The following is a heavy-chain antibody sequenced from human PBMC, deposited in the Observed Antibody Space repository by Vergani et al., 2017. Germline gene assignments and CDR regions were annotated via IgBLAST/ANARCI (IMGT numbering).Heavy chain of an antibody. CDR1: GFSLNTRGVS. J-gene: IGHJ6*03. D-gene: IGHD3-10*01. V-gene: IGHV2-5*04. Sequence: QITLKESGPTLVKPTQTLTLTCTFSGFSLNTRGVSVAWIRQPPGKALDWLALIYWNDDQHYSPSLNNRVTITKDTSKNQVVLTMTNMDYVDTGTYYCVYRKTGCETTGCFYPFYYIYYMAVGGKGT. CDR2: IYWNDDQ. CDR3: VYRKTGCETTGCFYPFYYIYYMAV.